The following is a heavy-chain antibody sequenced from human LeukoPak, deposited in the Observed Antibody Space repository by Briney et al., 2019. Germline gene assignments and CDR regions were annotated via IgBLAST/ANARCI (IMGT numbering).Heavy chain of an antibody. J-gene: IGHJ6*02. CDR2: IYTSGST. V-gene: IGHV4-4*07. Sequence: PSETLSLTCTVSGGSISSYYWSWIRQPAGKGLEWIGRIYTSGSTNYNPPLKSRVTMSVDTSKNQLSLKLSSVTAADTAVYYCARGYYFYAMDVWGQGTTVTVSS. CDR1: GGSISSYY. CDR3: ARGYYFYAMDV.